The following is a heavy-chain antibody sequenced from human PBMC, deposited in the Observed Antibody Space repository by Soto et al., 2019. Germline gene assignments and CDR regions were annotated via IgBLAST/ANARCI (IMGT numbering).Heavy chain of an antibody. CDR2: VNPSSGVT. D-gene: IGHD6-19*01. J-gene: IGHJ4*02. Sequence: QVQLVQSGAEVKKPGASVKVSCKPFGYTFTGYYIHWVRQAPGEGLEWMGIVNPSSGVTGYTQKFQGRVTMTTDTSTSTVYMELSSLRSEDTAVYYCARDMREGLSGWHGVDYWGQGTLVTVSS. CDR3: ARDMREGLSGWHGVDY. V-gene: IGHV1-46*01. CDR1: GYTFTGYY.